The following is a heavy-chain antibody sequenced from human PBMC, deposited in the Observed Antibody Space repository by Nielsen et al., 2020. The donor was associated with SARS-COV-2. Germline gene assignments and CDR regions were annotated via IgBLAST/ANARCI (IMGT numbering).Heavy chain of an antibody. CDR2: ISAKSGDT. D-gene: IGHD1-26*01. V-gene: IGHV1-18*04. Sequence: ASVKVSCKASGYTFTDYYIHWVRQAPGQGLQWMGLISAKSGDTNYAQKFQGRVTMTTDTSTTTVYMELRSLRFDDTAVYYCARDDEAGANFVDSWGQGTQVTVSS. J-gene: IGHJ4*02. CDR1: GYTFTDYY. CDR3: ARDDEAGANFVDS.